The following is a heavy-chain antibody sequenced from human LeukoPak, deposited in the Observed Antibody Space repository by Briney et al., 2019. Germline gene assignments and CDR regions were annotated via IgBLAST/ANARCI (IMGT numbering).Heavy chain of an antibody. Sequence: ASVKASCKASGYTFTSYGISWVRQAPGQGLEWMGWISTYNGNTNYAQMLQGRITMTTDTSTSTAYMELRSLRSDDTAVYYCERGKPVYFYGPGSYLASPFDSWGQGTLVTVSS. J-gene: IGHJ4*02. CDR1: GYTFTSYG. CDR2: ISTYNGNT. D-gene: IGHD3-10*01. V-gene: IGHV1-18*01. CDR3: ERGKPVYFYGPGSYLASPFDS.